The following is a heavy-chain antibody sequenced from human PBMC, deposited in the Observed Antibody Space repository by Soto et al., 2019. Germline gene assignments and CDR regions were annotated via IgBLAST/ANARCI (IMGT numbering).Heavy chain of an antibody. Sequence: SETLSLTCTVSGGSVSSGSYYWSWIRQPPGKELKWIGYIYYSGSTNYNPSLKSRVTISVDTSKNQFSLKLSSVTAADTAVYFCARDGFGESENNWFDPWGQGTLVTVSS. CDR2: IYYSGST. D-gene: IGHD3-10*01. CDR3: ARDGFGESENNWFDP. CDR1: GGSVSSGSYY. V-gene: IGHV4-61*01. J-gene: IGHJ5*02.